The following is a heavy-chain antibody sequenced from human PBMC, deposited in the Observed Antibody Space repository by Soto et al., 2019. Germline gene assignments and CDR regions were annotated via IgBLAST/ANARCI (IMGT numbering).Heavy chain of an antibody. CDR2: IYYSGST. V-gene: IGHV4-59*08. Sequence: SETLSLTCTVSGGSISSYYWSWIRQPPGKGLEWIGYIYYSGSTNYNPSLKSRVTISVDTSKNQFSLKLSSVTAADTAVYYCASTPYCSSTSCYSDEYYYYYMDVWGKGTTVTVSS. D-gene: IGHD2-2*01. J-gene: IGHJ6*03. CDR3: ASTPYCSSTSCYSDEYYYYYMDV. CDR1: GGSISSYY.